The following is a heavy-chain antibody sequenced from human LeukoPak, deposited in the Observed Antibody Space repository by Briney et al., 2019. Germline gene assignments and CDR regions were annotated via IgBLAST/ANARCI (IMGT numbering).Heavy chain of an antibody. D-gene: IGHD3-22*01. V-gene: IGHV3-48*03. CDR1: GFTFSSFE. J-gene: IGHJ4*02. CDR3: TRDRSGYDRDY. Sequence: PGGSLRLSCAASGFTFSSFEMNWVRQAPGKGLEWDSYISSSGRTIYYADSVKGRFTISRDNAKNSLYLQMNSLRAEDTAVYYCTRDRSGYDRDYWGQGTLVTVSS. CDR2: ISSSGRTI.